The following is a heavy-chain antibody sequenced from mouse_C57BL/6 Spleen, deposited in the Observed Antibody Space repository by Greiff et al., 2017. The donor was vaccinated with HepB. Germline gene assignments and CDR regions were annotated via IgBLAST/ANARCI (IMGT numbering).Heavy chain of an antibody. CDR2: ISSGSSTI. Sequence: EVQGVESGGGLVKPGGSLKLSCAASGFTFSDYGMHWVRQAPEKGLEWVAYISSGSSTIYYADTVKGRFTISRDNAKNTLFLQMTSLRSEDTAMYYCARGAVVAPYYAMDYWGQGTSVTVSS. CDR3: ARGAVVAPYYAMDY. D-gene: IGHD1-1*01. J-gene: IGHJ4*01. CDR1: GFTFSDYG. V-gene: IGHV5-17*01.